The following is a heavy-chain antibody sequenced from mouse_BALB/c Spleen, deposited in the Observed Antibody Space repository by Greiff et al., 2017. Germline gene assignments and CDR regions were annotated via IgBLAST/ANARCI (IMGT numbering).Heavy chain of an antibody. J-gene: IGHJ2*01. Sequence: EVHLVESGGGLVKPGGSLKLSCAASGFAFSSYDMSWVRQTPEKRLEWVAYISSGGGSTYYPDTVKGRFTISRDNAKNTLYLQMSSLKSEDTAMYYCARHMVTTGPLDYWGQGTTLTVAS. D-gene: IGHD2-1*01. CDR3: ARHMVTTGPLDY. CDR2: ISSGGGST. CDR1: GFAFSSYD. V-gene: IGHV5-12-1*01.